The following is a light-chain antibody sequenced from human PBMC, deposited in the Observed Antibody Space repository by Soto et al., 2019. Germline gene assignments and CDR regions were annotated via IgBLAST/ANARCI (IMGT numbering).Light chain of an antibody. J-gene: IGLJ2*01. V-gene: IGLV2-23*03. CDR3: CSYAGSSTFHVV. CDR1: SSDVGSYNL. Sequence: QSVLTQPASVSGSPGQSITISCTGTSSDVGSYNLVSWYQQHPGKAPKLMIYEGSKRPSGVSNRFSGSKSGNTASLTISGLQAEDEADDYCCSYAGSSTFHVVFGGGTKLTVL. CDR2: EGS.